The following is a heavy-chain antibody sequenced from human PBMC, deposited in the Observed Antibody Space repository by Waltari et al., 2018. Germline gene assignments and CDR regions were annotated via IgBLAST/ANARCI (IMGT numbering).Heavy chain of an antibody. Sequence: QVQLVQSGAEVKTPGASVKVSCKSSGYPFTSHWMHWVRQAPGQGPEWMGVINPNGGDTMYAQQKFQGRLTMTRDTSTSTDYMELSSLRSEDTAIYYCARDNSYTRERSGWWFDPWGPGTLVTVSS. CDR3: ARDNSYTRERSGWWFDP. CDR1: GYPFTSHW. D-gene: IGHD6-19*01. V-gene: IGHV1-46*01. CDR2: INPNGGDT. J-gene: IGHJ5*02.